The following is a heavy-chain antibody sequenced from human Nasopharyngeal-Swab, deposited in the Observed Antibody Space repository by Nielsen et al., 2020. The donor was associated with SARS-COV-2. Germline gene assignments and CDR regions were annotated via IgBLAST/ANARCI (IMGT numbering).Heavy chain of an antibody. CDR1: GGSISNYY. CDR3: ARAYKGDIVVVVLHYYYYYMDV. Sequence: SETLSLTCTVSGGSISNYYWSWIRQPPGKGLEWIGYIYYSGSTNYNPSLKSRVTISVDTSKNQFSLKLSSVTAADTAVYYCARAYKGDIVVVVLHYYYYYMDVWGKGTTVTVSS. J-gene: IGHJ6*03. V-gene: IGHV4-59*01. D-gene: IGHD2-15*01. CDR2: IYYSGST.